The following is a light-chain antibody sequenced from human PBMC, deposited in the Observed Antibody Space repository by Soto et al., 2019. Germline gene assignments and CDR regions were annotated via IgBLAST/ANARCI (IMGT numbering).Light chain of an antibody. J-gene: IGLJ2*01. Sequence: QSLLTQPASVSGSPGQSITISCTGTSSDVGGYNYVSWYQQHPGKAPKLMIYDVSNRPSGVSNRFSGSKSGNTASLTISGLQAEDEADYYCSSYTSSSTLLFGGGTKLTVL. V-gene: IGLV2-14*01. CDR1: SSDVGGYNY. CDR3: SSYTSSSTLL. CDR2: DVS.